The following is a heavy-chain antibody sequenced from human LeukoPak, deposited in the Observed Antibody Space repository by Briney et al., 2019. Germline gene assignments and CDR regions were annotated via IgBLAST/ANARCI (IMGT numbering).Heavy chain of an antibody. V-gene: IGHV3-21*01. Sequence: GGSLRLSCAASGFTFSSYEMNWVRQAPGKGLEWVSSISSSSSYIYYADSVKGRFTISRDNAKNSLYLQMNSLRAEDTAVYYCARRDPTLAALGAFDIWGQGTMVTVSS. J-gene: IGHJ3*02. CDR3: ARRDPTLAALGAFDI. D-gene: IGHD4-23*01. CDR1: GFTFSSYE. CDR2: ISSSSSYI.